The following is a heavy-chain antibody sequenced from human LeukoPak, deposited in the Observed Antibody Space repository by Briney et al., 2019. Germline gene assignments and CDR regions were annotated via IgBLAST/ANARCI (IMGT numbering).Heavy chain of an antibody. D-gene: IGHD3-9*01. CDR3: ARSGLTGYLYYFDY. J-gene: IGHJ4*02. CDR2: INWNGGST. Sequence: GGSLRLSCAASGFTFDDYGMSWVRQAPGKGLEWVSGINWNGGSTGYTDSVKGRFTISRDNAKNSLYLQMNSLRAEDTALYYCARSGLTGYLYYFDYWGQGTLVTVSS. V-gene: IGHV3-20*04. CDR1: GFTFDDYG.